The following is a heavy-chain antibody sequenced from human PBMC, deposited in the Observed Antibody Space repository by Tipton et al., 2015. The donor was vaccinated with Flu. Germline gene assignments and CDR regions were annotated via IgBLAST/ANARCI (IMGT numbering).Heavy chain of an antibody. CDR2: VSHSGST. D-gene: IGHD3-10*01. CDR1: GHSISSGYY. CDR3: VRLTYYYGSGTSDF. J-gene: IGHJ4*02. Sequence: LRLSCTISGHSISSGYYWGWIRQPPGKGLEWIGSVSHSGSTYYNPSLKSRVTISIDTFKTQFSLRLSSVTAADTAVYYCVRLTYYYGSGTSDFWGQGTLVTVSS. V-gene: IGHV4-38-2*02.